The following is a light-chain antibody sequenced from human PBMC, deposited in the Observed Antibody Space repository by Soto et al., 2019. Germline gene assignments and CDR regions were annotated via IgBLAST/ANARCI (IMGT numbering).Light chain of an antibody. CDR2: RAS. V-gene: IGKV3-15*01. CDR3: QQDHKWPLT. Sequence: EIVMTQSPATLSVSPGERATLSCRASQSVSSNLAGYQHKPGQAPRLLIYRASTRATGVPARFSGSGSGTAFTLPISSLQSEDFAVYYCQQDHKWPLTFGGGTKAEMK. CDR1: QSVSSN. J-gene: IGKJ4*01.